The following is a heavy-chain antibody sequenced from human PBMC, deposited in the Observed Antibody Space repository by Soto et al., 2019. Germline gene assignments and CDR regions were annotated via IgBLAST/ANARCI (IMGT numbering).Heavy chain of an antibody. CDR2: IDSTGANT. J-gene: IGHJ4*02. Sequence: GGSPRLSCVVSRYTFKSHGLGWVRQAPGKGLEWVSTIDSTGANTHYADSVRGRFTISRDNSRNTLHLQMHDLRADDTALYYCVSWVSAHFDYWGQGTLVTVSS. D-gene: IGHD3-16*01. CDR1: RYTFKSHG. CDR3: VSWVSAHFDY. V-gene: IGHV3-23*01.